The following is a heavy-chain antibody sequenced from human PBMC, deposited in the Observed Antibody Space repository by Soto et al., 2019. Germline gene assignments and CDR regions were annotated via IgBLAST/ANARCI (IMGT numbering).Heavy chain of an antibody. V-gene: IGHV4-31*03. J-gene: IGHJ5*02. CDR2: IYYTGKT. Sequence: SETLSLTCIVSGDPLHIVDYYWTWIGQRPGEGLEWMGYIYYTGKTYYNPSLESRLTMSVDRSKNQFSLKLNSVTAADTAVYYCGSDLTSNANCIDPWGQGTLVTVSS. CDR3: GSDLTSNANCIDP. CDR1: GDPLHIVDYY. D-gene: IGHD2-2*01.